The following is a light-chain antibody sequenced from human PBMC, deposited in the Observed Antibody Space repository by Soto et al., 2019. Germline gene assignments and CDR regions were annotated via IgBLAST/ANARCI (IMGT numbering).Light chain of an antibody. CDR1: SSDVGAYNF. CDR2: EVS. Sequence: QSVLTQPASVSGSPGQSIAISCTGTSSDVGAYNFVSWYQHHPDKAPKLMISEVSNRPSGVSDRFSGSKSGNTASLTISGLQAEDEADYYCASLTTTSFVFGTRTKVTVL. V-gene: IGLV2-14*01. J-gene: IGLJ1*01. CDR3: ASLTTTSFV.